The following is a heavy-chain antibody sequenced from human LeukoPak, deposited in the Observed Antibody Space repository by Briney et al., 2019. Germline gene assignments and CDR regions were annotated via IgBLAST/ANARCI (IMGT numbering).Heavy chain of an antibody. Sequence: SETLSLTCTVSGGSISSYYWSWIRQPPGKGLEGIGYIYTSGSTNYNPSLKSRVTISVDTSKNQFSLKLSSVTAADTAVYYCARQASSSWYFDYWGQGTLVTVSS. D-gene: IGHD6-13*01. CDR3: ARQASSSWYFDY. V-gene: IGHV4-4*09. CDR2: IYTSGST. J-gene: IGHJ4*02. CDR1: GGSISSYY.